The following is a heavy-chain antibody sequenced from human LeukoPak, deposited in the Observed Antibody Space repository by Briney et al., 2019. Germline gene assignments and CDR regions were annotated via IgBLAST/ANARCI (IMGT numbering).Heavy chain of an antibody. Sequence: SVKVSCKASGGTFSSYAVSWVRQAPGQGLEWMGGIIPIFGTANYAQKFQGRVTITTDESTSTAYMELSSLRSEDTAVYYCARAGGRTPYSSAPLYYFDYWGQGTLVTVSS. V-gene: IGHV1-69*05. CDR1: GGTFSSYA. J-gene: IGHJ4*02. CDR2: IIPIFGTA. D-gene: IGHD6-25*01. CDR3: ARAGGRTPYSSAPLYYFDY.